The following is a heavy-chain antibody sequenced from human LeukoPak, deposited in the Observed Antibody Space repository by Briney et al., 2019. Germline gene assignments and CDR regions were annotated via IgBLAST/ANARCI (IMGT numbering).Heavy chain of an antibody. CDR3: AGGIQLWLLVHSVGATYPNY. J-gene: IGHJ4*02. CDR1: GYTFTGYY. D-gene: IGHD5-18*01. Sequence: ASVKVSCKASGYTFTGYYMHWVRQAPGQGLEWMGWINPNSGGTNYAQKFQGRVTMTRDTSISTAYMELSRLRSDDTAVYYCAGGIQLWLLVHSVGATYPNYWGQGTLVTVSS. CDR2: INPNSGGT. V-gene: IGHV1-2*02.